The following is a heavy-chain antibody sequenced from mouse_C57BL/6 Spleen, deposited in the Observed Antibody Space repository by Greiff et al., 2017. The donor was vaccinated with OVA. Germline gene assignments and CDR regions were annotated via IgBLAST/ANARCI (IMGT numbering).Heavy chain of an antibody. CDR2: ISSGSSTI. Sequence: DVKLVESGGGLVKPGGSLKLSCAASGFTFSDYGMHWVRQAPEKGLEWVAYISSGSSTIYYADTVKGRFTISRDNAKNTLFLQMTSLRSEDTAMYYCAKNQNWHYFDYWGQGTTLTVSS. J-gene: IGHJ2*01. CDR1: GFTFSDYG. V-gene: IGHV5-17*01. D-gene: IGHD4-1*01. CDR3: AKNQNWHYFDY.